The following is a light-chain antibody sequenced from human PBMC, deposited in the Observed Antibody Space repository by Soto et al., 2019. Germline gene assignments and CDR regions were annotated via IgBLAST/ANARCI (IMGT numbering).Light chain of an antibody. J-gene: IGKJ1*01. Sequence: EVVMTQSPATLSVSPGERATLSCRASQSVSSNYLAWYQQKPGLAPRLLIYDASRRATGIPDRFSGSGYGADFILSISRLQPEDFAVYYCQQYGRSPWTFGQGTKVDIK. V-gene: IGKV3D-20*01. CDR2: DAS. CDR3: QQYGRSPWT. CDR1: QSVSSNY.